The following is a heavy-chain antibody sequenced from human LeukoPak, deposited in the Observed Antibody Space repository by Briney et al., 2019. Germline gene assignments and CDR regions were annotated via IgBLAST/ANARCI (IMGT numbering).Heavy chain of an antibody. D-gene: IGHD3-10*01. V-gene: IGHV3-21*06. CDR1: GFAVSNNY. CDR3: VRDVGAVRGEVYFDY. Sequence: PGGSLRLSCAVSGFAVSNNYMSWVRLSPGKGLEWVSSITGSGPYMLYADSVKHRFTISRDNTKNLLYLEMNSLRAEDTAMYFCVRDVGAVRGEVYFDYWGQGTLVTVSS. J-gene: IGHJ4*02. CDR2: ITGSGPYM.